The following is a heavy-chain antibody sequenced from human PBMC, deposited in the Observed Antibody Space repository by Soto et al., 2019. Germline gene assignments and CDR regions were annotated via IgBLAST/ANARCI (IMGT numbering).Heavy chain of an antibody. D-gene: IGHD1-26*01. CDR3: ARDPRRKWELRHYYGMDV. V-gene: IGHV1-69*13. CDR2: ITPIFGKA. J-gene: IGHJ6*02. CDR1: GGALSSYA. Sequence: ASVKVSWKASGGALSSYAISWVRQAPGQGLEWMGGITPIFGKANYAQKFQARVTITADESTSTAYMELSSLRSEDTAVYYCARDPRRKWELRHYYGMDVWGQGTTVTVS.